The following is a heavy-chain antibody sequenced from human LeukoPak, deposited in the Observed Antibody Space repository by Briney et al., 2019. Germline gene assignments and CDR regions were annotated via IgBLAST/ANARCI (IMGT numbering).Heavy chain of an antibody. J-gene: IGHJ5*02. D-gene: IGHD6-25*01. CDR3: ATGSRLGSYNWFDP. CDR1: GASLSDYY. V-gene: IGHV4-34*01. CDR2: IDHIGVT. Sequence: ASETLSLTCAVYGASLSDYYWSWIRQPPGKGLEWIGEIDHIGVTKYNPSLKGRVTISRDTSKNQFSLDLTSVTAADTAVYYCATGSRLGSYNWFDPWGQGTLVTVSS.